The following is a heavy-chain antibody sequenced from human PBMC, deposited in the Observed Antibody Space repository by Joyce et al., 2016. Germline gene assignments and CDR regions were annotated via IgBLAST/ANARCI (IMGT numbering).Heavy chain of an antibody. Sequence: QVQLVESGGGVVQPGRSLRLSCAASGFSFSGYGMDWVRQAPGKGLEWVALISTDGRNEYYADSGKGRFTISRDNSKNTLYLQMNSLRSEDTAVYYCAKDRDYWGRVEHWGQGSLVTVSS. CDR2: ISTDGRNE. J-gene: IGHJ1*01. CDR3: AKDRDYWGRVEH. D-gene: IGHD4-17*01. CDR1: GFSFSGYG. V-gene: IGHV3-30*18.